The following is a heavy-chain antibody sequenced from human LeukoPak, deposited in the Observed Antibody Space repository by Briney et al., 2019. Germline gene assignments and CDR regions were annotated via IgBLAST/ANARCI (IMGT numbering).Heavy chain of an antibody. CDR3: ARDPHGGGLGDGFDI. Sequence: SETLSLTCTVSGGSITSGDYYWSWIRQPPGKGLEWIGYIYYTGSTYYNPSLKSRVTISADKSKKQFSLKLRAGTAADTAVYYCARDPHGGGLGDGFDIWGQGTMVTVSS. V-gene: IGHV4-30-4*01. D-gene: IGHD3-16*01. CDR1: GGSITSGDYY. CDR2: IYYTGST. J-gene: IGHJ3*02.